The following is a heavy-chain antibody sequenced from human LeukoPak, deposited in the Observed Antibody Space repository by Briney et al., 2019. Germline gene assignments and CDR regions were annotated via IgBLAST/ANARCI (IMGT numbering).Heavy chain of an antibody. D-gene: IGHD3-22*01. CDR3: ARVVRGSSGYRYYFDY. CDR1: GGTFSSYA. Sequence: ASVKVSCKASGGTFSSYAISWVRQAPGQGLEWMGWINTNTGNPMYAQGFTGRFVFSSDTSVSTAYLQISSLKAEDTAVYYCARVVRGSSGYRYYFDYWGQGTLVTVSS. CDR2: INTNTGNP. J-gene: IGHJ4*02. V-gene: IGHV7-4-1*02.